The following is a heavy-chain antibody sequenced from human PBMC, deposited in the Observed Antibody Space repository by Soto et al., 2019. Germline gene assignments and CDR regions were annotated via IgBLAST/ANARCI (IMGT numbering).Heavy chain of an antibody. Sequence: EVQLLESGGGLVQPGGSLRLSCAASGFTFSSYAMSWVRQAPGKGLEWVSAISGSGGSTYYADSVKGRFTISRDNSKNTLYLQMNSLRAEDTAVYYCSKPLGDSRGFDYWGQGTLVTVSS. D-gene: IGHD3-22*01. V-gene: IGHV3-23*01. CDR3: SKPLGDSRGFDY. CDR2: ISGSGGST. CDR1: GFTFSSYA. J-gene: IGHJ4*02.